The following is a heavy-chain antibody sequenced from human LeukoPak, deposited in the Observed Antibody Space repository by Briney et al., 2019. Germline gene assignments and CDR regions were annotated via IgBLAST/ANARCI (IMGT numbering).Heavy chain of an antibody. Sequence: QAGGSLRLSCAASGFTFSSYWMHWVRHAPGKGLVWVSRINSDGSSTSYADSVKGRFTISRDNAKNTLYLQMNSLRAEDTAVYYCARVEGYDFWSGYYSLYNWFDPWSQGTLVTVSS. CDR1: GFTFSSYW. CDR2: INSDGSST. D-gene: IGHD3-3*01. J-gene: IGHJ5*02. V-gene: IGHV3-74*01. CDR3: ARVEGYDFWSGYYSLYNWFDP.